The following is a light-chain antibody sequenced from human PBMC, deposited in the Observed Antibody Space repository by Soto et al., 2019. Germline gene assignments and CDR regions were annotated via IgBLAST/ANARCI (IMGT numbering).Light chain of an antibody. V-gene: IGKV3-15*01. CDR2: GAS. CDR3: QQYNNWPQT. CDR1: QSVSSN. Sequence: EIVMTQSPATLSVSPGERATLSCRASQSVSSNLAWYQQKPGQAPRLLIYGASTRATGIPARFSGSGSGTEITLTNSSLQSEDFAVYYCQQYNNWPQTFGQGTKLEIK. J-gene: IGKJ2*01.